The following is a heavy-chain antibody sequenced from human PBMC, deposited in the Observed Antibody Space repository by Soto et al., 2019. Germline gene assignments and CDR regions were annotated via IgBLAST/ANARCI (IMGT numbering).Heavy chain of an antibody. CDR3: ARLVTIFGVCWQRGSMDV. Sequence: KASETLSLTCAVYGGSFSGYYWSWIRQPPGKGLEWVGEINHSGSTNYNPSLKSRVTISVDTSKNQFSLKLSSVTAADTAVYYCARLVTIFGVCWQRGSMDVWGQGTTVTVSS. CDR1: GGSFSGYY. J-gene: IGHJ6*02. D-gene: IGHD3-3*01. CDR2: INHSGST. V-gene: IGHV4-34*01.